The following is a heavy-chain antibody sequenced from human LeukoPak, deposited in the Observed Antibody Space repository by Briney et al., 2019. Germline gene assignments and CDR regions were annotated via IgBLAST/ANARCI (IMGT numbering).Heavy chain of an antibody. D-gene: IGHD3-16*02. CDR2: LSFDGSNE. Sequence: GGSLRLSCAASGFTFSSYGMHWVRQSPGRGLEWVSFLSFDGSNEFYADSLKGRFTISRDNSKDTLYLQMDRLRAGDTALYYCAREEHDYVWGSYRYYYYYGIDVWGQGTTVTVSS. CDR1: GFTFSSYG. V-gene: IGHV3-30*03. J-gene: IGHJ6*02. CDR3: AREEHDYVWGSYRYYYYYGIDV.